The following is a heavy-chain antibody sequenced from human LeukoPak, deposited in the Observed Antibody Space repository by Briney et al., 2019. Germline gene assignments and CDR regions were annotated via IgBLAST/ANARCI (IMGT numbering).Heavy chain of an antibody. Sequence: SETLSLTCAVSGYSISSGYYWGCIRQPPGKGLEWIGSIYNSGSTYYNPSLKSRVTISVDTSKNQFSLKLSSVTAADTAVYYCARIPSYGDPIDYWGQGTLVTVSS. V-gene: IGHV4-38-2*01. CDR2: IYNSGST. CDR3: ARIPSYGDPIDY. D-gene: IGHD4-17*01. CDR1: GYSISSGYY. J-gene: IGHJ4*02.